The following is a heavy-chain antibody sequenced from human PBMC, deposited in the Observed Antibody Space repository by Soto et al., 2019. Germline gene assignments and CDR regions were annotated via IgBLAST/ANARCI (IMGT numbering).Heavy chain of an antibody. V-gene: IGHV1-46*01. Sequence: ASVKVSCKASGYTSTSYYMHWVRQAPGQGLEWMGIINPSGGSTSYAQKFQGRVTMTRDTSTSTVYMELSSLRSEDTAVYYCAREIELKHGMDVWGQGTTVTVSS. D-gene: IGHD1-26*01. CDR3: AREIELKHGMDV. CDR1: GYTSTSYY. J-gene: IGHJ6*02. CDR2: INPSGGST.